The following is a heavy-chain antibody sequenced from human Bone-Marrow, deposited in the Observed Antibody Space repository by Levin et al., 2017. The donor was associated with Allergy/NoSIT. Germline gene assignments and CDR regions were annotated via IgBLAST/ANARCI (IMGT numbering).Heavy chain of an antibody. D-gene: IGHD6-6*01. CDR1: GFTFSSYN. CDR3: ARCYSSSSGLDY. J-gene: IGHJ4*02. Sequence: GESLKISCAASGFTFSSYNMIWVRQAPGKGLKWVSSISTSSSYTYFADSVKGRFTISRDNRKESVYLQMNGLRAEDTAVYFCARCYSSSSGLDYWGQGTLVTVSS. V-gene: IGHV3-21*01. CDR2: ISTSSSYT.